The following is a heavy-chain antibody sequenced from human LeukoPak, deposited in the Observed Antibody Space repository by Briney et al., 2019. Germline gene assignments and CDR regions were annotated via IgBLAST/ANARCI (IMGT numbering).Heavy chain of an antibody. D-gene: IGHD6-6*01. CDR3: ARRSNGARSSSPYYFDS. J-gene: IGHJ4*02. CDR1: GYTFSTYW. V-gene: IGHV5-51*01. CDR2: IYPGNSDT. Sequence: GESLKISCKGSGYTFSTYWIGWVRQMPGKGLEWMGIIYPGNSDTRYSPSFQGQVAITADRSIGTAFLQWSSLKASDTAMYFCARRSNGARSSSPYYFDSWGLGTLVTVSS.